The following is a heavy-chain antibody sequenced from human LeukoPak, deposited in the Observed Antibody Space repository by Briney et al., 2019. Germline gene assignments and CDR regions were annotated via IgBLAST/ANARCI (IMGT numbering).Heavy chain of an antibody. CDR1: GYTFTSYY. D-gene: IGHD3-22*01. J-gene: IGHJ4*02. Sequence: ASVKVSCKASGYTFTSYYMHWVRQAPGQGLEWMGIINPSGGSTSYAQKFQGRVTMTRDMPTSTVYMELSSLRSEDTAVYYCARDPRSSGYLPHFDYWGQGTLVTVSS. V-gene: IGHV1-46*01. CDR2: INPSGGST. CDR3: ARDPRSSGYLPHFDY.